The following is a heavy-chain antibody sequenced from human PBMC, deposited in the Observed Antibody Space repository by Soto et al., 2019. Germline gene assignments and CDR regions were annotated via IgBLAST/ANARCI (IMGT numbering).Heavy chain of an antibody. D-gene: IGHD3-22*01. CDR3: AREHYDSSGYLNWGAP. CDR2: IYYSGST. Sequence: PSETLCLTCTVSGGSVSSGSYYWSWIRQPPGKGLEWIGYIYYSGSTNYNPSLKSRVTISVDTSKNQFSLKLSSVTAADTAVYYCAREHYDSSGYLNWGAPWGQGTLVTVS. J-gene: IGHJ5*02. V-gene: IGHV4-61*01. CDR1: GGSVSSGSYY.